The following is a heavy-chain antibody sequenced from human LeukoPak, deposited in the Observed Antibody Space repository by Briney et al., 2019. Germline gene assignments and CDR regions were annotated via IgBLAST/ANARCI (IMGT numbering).Heavy chain of an antibody. CDR1: GFTFSSYE. D-gene: IGHD5-12*01. V-gene: IGHV3-48*03. CDR3: ARVAAGYDHFDY. J-gene: IGHJ4*02. Sequence: PGGSLRLSCAASGFTFSSYEMNWVRQAPGKGLEWVSYISSSGSTIYYADSVKGRFTISRDNAKNSLYLQMNSLRAEDTAVYYCARVAAGYDHFDYWGQGTLVTVSS. CDR2: ISSSGSTI.